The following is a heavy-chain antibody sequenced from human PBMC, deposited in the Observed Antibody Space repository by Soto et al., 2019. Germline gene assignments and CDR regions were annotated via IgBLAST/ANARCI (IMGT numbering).Heavy chain of an antibody. V-gene: IGHV1-69*13. CDR1: GVTVSSYA. Sequence: SVKVSCKASGVTVSSYAISWVRQAPGQGLEWMGGIIPIFGTANYAQKFQGRVTITADESTSTAYMELSSLRSEDTAVYYCARSPGGAGYCGGYCYRGVFDYWGQGTLVTVSS. CDR3: ARSPGGAGYCGGYCYRGVFDY. CDR2: IIPIFGTA. D-gene: IGHD2-21*02. J-gene: IGHJ4*02.